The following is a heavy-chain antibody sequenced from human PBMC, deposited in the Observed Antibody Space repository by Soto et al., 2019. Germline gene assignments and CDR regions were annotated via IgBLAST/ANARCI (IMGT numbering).Heavy chain of an antibody. CDR2: ISYDGRNK. Sequence: GGSRRLSCAASGFSSSRYAMHWVRQAPGKGLEWVAVISYDGRNKYYADSVKGRFTISRDNSKNTLYLQMNSLRAEDTAVYYYSKHVNPDLFTYYYSYYPVDLWG. V-gene: IGHV3-30-3*02. J-gene: IGHJ6*02. CDR3: SKHVNPDLFTYYYSYYPVDL. D-gene: IGHD3-10*01. CDR1: GFSSSRYA.